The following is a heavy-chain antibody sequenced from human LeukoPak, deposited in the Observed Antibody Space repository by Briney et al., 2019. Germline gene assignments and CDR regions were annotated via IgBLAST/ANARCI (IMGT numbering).Heavy chain of an antibody. Sequence: GGSLRLSCTVSGFTVSSNSMSWVRQAPGKGLEWVSFIYSGGNTHYSDSVKGRFTISRDNSRNTLYLQMNSLRAEDTAVYYCARSGRYCSGGSCASWRYFDYWGQGTLVTVSS. CDR3: ARSGRYCSGGSCASWRYFDY. J-gene: IGHJ4*02. CDR1: GFTVSSNS. V-gene: IGHV3-53*01. D-gene: IGHD2-15*01. CDR2: IYSGGNT.